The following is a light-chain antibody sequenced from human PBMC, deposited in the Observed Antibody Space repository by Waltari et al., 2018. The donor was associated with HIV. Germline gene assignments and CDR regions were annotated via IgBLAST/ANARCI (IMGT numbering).Light chain of an antibody. CDR2: EVS. CDR3: SSYGDNIRVL. V-gene: IGLV2-8*01. Sequence: QSALTQPPSASGSLGQSVTISRTGSSSDIGAYDSVSWFQQHPNNAPKLLLYEVSKRPSGVPDRFSGSRSGETAFLSVSGLQPDDTAGYFCSSYGDNIRVLFGGGTNLTVL. CDR1: SSDIGAYDS. J-gene: IGLJ2*01.